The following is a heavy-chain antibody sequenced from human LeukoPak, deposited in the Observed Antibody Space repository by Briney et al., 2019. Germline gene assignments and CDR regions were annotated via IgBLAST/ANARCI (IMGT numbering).Heavy chain of an antibody. V-gene: IGHV1-46*01. CDR3: ARDNSVEDTAWWFDP. Sequence: ASVKVSGKASGYTFTSYYMHWVRQAPGQGLEWMGIINPSGGSTSYAQKFQGRVTMTRDMSTSTDYMELSSLRSEDTAVYYCARDNSVEDTAWWFDPWGQGTLLTVS. CDR2: INPSGGST. D-gene: IGHD4-23*01. J-gene: IGHJ5*02. CDR1: GYTFTSYY.